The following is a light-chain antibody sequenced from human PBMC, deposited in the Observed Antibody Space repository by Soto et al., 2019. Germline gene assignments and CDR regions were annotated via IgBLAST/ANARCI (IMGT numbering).Light chain of an antibody. CDR2: AAS. Sequence: VMTQSPATLSVSPGKRATLSCRASQSVSSNLASHQQKPGQAPRLLTYAASTRATGLPTRLSGSGSGTEFTLSIRSLQSEDFALYYCHQCNNWPRALGQGPKVESK. CDR1: QSVSSN. CDR3: HQCNNWPRA. J-gene: IGKJ1*01. V-gene: IGKV3-15*01.